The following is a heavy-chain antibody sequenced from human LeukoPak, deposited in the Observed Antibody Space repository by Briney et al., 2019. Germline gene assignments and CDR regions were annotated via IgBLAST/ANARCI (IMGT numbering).Heavy chain of an antibody. Sequence: ASVKVSCKASGYTFTNYGVSWVRQASGQGREWMGWISAYNGHTNYAQNLQGRVTMTTDTSTSTAYMELRSLRSDDTAVYYCARDGHRRCHYDCSGREDAFDIWGQGTMVTVSS. CDR3: ARDGHRRCHYDCSGREDAFDI. J-gene: IGHJ3*02. V-gene: IGHV1-18*01. D-gene: IGHD3-22*01. CDR1: GYTFTNYG. CDR2: ISAYNGHT.